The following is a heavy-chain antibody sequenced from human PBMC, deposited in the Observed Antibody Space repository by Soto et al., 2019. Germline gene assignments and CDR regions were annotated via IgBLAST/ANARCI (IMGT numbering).Heavy chain of an antibody. V-gene: IGHV3-9*01. D-gene: IGHD6-19*01. CDR1: GFTFDDYA. J-gene: IGHJ3*02. CDR2: ISWNSGSI. Sequence: EVQLVESGGGLVHPGRSLRLSCAASGFTFDDYAMHWVRQAPGKGLEWVSGISWNSGSIGYADSVKGRFTISRDNAKNSLYLQMNSLRAEDTALYYCAKAKGFYNSGCLGAFDIWGQGTMVTVSS. CDR3: AKAKGFYNSGCLGAFDI.